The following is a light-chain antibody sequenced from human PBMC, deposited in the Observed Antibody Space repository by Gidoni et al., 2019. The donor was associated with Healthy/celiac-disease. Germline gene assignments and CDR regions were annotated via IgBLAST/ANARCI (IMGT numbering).Light chain of an antibody. CDR1: HSNSSY. V-gene: IGKV1-39*01. Sequence: DIQMTQSPSSLSASVADRVTITCRASHSNSSYLNWYQQKPGKAPKLLIYAASSLQSGVPSRFSGSGSGTDFTLTISSLQPEDFATYYCQQCYSTPQTFGQGTKLEIK. CDR3: QQCYSTPQT. J-gene: IGKJ2*01. CDR2: AAS.